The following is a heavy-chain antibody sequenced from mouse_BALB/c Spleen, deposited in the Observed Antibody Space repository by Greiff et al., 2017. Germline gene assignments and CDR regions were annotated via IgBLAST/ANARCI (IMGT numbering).Heavy chain of an antibody. CDR2: ISYSGST. CDR1: GYSITSDYA. D-gene: IGHD4-1*02. V-gene: IGHV3-2*02. CDR3: ARGPTAPTGWFAY. Sequence: EVKLQESGPGLVKPSQSLSLTCTVTGYSITSDYAWNWIRQFPGNKLEWMGYISYSGSTSYNPSLKSRISITRDTSKNQFFLQLNSVTTEDTATYYCARGPTAPTGWFAYWGQGTLVTVSA. J-gene: IGHJ3*01.